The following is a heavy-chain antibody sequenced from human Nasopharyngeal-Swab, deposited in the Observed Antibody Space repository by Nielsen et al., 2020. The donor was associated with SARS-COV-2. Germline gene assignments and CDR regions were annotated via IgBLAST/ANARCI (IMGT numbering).Heavy chain of an antibody. CDR2: IKEDGSDK. D-gene: IGHD4-23*01. J-gene: IGHJ5*02. Sequence: GESLKISCAASGFTFSSYWMSWVRQAPGKGLEWVANIKEDGSDKYHVDSVKGRFTISRDNAKNSLYLQMNSLRAEDTAVYYCARTDYGSTFDPWGQGTLVTVPS. CDR1: GFTFSSYW. CDR3: ARTDYGSTFDP. V-gene: IGHV3-7*01.